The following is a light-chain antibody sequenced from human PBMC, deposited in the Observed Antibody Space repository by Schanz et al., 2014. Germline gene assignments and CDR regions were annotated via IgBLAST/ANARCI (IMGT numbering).Light chain of an antibody. CDR3: SSYTSSSTLE. V-gene: IGLV2-14*02. CDR2: EVS. Sequence: QSALTQPASVSGSPGQSITISCTGTSSDVGSYNLVSWYQQHPGKAPKLMIYEVSQWPSGVSDRFSGSKSGNTASLTISGLQAEDEADYYCSSYTSSSTLEFGGGTKLTVL. CDR1: SSDVGSYNL. J-gene: IGLJ3*02.